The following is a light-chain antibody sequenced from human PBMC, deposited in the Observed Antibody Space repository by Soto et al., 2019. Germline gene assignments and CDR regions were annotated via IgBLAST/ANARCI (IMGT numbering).Light chain of an antibody. J-gene: IGKJ3*01. CDR1: PSIKSY. CDR2: AAS. Sequence: DIQMTPSPSSLSASVGDIIPITCRARPSIKSYLNWYQQKPAKAPQLLIYAASSLESGVPSRFSGSGSGSDFTLTVSSMHPEDFANDDCQQCYSSPAAFGPGTKVVI. V-gene: IGKV1-39*01. CDR3: QQCYSSPAA.